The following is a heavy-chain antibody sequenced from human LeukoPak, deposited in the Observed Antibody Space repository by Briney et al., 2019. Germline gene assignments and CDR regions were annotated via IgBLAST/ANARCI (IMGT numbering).Heavy chain of an antibody. Sequence: GGSLRLSCAASGFTFSSYSMSWVRQAPGKGLEWVSSISSSGTYIYYADSVKGRFTISRDNAKNSLYLQMNSLRAEDTAVYYCAELGITMIGGVWGKGTTVTISS. J-gene: IGHJ6*04. CDR1: GFTFSSYS. CDR2: ISSSGTYI. V-gene: IGHV3-21*01. D-gene: IGHD3-10*02. CDR3: AELGITMIGGV.